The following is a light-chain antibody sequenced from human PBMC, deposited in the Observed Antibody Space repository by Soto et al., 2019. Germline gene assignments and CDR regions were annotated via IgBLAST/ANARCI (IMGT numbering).Light chain of an antibody. Sequence: IQMTQSPSTLSASVGDRVTITCRASQAISNFLAWYQQKPGKVPKLLMYGASTLPSGDPSRFSGSGSGTDVTLTISSLQPEDVATYYCQNYHSAPWTFGQGTKVEIK. CDR3: QNYHSAPWT. J-gene: IGKJ1*01. V-gene: IGKV1-27*01. CDR1: QAISNF. CDR2: GAS.